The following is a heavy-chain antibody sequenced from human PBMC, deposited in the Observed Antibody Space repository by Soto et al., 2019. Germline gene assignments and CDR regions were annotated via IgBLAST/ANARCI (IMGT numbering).Heavy chain of an antibody. CDR1: GGSLSSGGYY. CDR2: IYYSGST. D-gene: IGHD3-22*01. J-gene: IGHJ6*02. CDR3: ARFGYYYDSDGMDV. Sequence: SETLSLTCTVSGGSLSSGGYYWSWIRQHPGKGLEWIGYIYYSGSTYYNPSLKSRVTISVDTSKNQFSLKLSSVTAADTAVYYCARFGYYYDSDGMDVWGQGTTVPVSS. V-gene: IGHV4-31*03.